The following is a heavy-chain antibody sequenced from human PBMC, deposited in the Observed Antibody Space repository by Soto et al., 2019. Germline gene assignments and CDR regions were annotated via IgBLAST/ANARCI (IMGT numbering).Heavy chain of an antibody. D-gene: IGHD3-3*01. CDR3: VRKYYDFWTDYPDFDY. J-gene: IGHJ4*02. CDR2: ISPNSGRP. Sequence: ASVKVSCKTSGYTFTKYDISWLRQSPGQGLEWLGLISPNSGRPRYAQKFEGRVTMTTDTSTTTAYLELKSLRCDDTAVYYFVRKYYDFWTDYPDFDYWGQGTLVTVSS. CDR1: GYTFTKYD. V-gene: IGHV1-18*04.